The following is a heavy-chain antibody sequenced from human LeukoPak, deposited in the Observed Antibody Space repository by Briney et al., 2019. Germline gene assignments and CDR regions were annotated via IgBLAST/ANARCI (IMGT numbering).Heavy chain of an antibody. CDR2: ISSSSSAI. J-gene: IGHJ4*02. CDR1: GFTFSTYS. V-gene: IGHV3-48*02. Sequence: GGSLRLSCAASGFTFSTYSMNWVRQAPGKGRWWVSYISSSSSAIYYADSVKGRFTISRDNAKNSLYLQMNSLRDEDTAVYYCGRRYCISSTCYWDYWGQGALVTVSS. D-gene: IGHD2-2*01. CDR3: GRRYCISSTCYWDY.